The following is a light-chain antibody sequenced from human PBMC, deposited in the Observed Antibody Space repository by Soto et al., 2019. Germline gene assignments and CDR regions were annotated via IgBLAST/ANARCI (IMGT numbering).Light chain of an antibody. V-gene: IGKV1-5*03. Sequence: EIQMTQSPSTLSASVGDRSTITCLASQSISSWLAWYQQKPGKSPKLLIYKASSLESGVTSRFSGSGSGTEFTLAISSLQPDDFATYYCQQYNSYPLTVGGVTKVDIK. CDR3: QQYNSYPLT. CDR1: QSISSW. J-gene: IGKJ4*01. CDR2: KAS.